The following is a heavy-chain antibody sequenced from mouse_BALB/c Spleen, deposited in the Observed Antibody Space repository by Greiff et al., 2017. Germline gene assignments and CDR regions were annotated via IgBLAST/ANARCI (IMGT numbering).Heavy chain of an antibody. CDR2: IAPGSGST. CDR1: GYTFTSYW. Sequence: DLVKPGASVKLSCKASGYTFTSYWINWIKQRPGQGLEWIGRIAPGSGSTYYNEMFKGKATLTVDTSSSTAYIQLSSLSSEDSAVYFCAREGDGNYVGFAYWGQGTLVTVSA. J-gene: IGHJ3*01. CDR3: AREGDGNYVGFAY. D-gene: IGHD2-1*01. V-gene: IGHV1S41*01.